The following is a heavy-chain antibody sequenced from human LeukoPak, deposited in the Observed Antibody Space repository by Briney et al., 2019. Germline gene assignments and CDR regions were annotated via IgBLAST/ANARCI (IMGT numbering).Heavy chain of an antibody. CDR3: TRSSVGSFDY. Sequence: PGGSLRLSCIVSGFNSGDYVMAWVRQAPGKGLEWVGFMRLKAFGGTTEYAASVKGRFVISRDESETATYLQMNSLKTEDTAIYFCTRSSVGSFDYWGQGTLVTVSS. CDR2: MRLKAFGGTT. CDR1: GFNSGDYV. V-gene: IGHV3-49*04. J-gene: IGHJ4*02. D-gene: IGHD1-26*01.